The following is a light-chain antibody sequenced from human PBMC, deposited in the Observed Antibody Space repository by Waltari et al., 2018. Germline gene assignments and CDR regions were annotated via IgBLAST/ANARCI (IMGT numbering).Light chain of an antibody. CDR2: SVS. CDR3: SSYAGSNTLV. CDR1: SSDVGGYDS. V-gene: IGLV2-14*03. Sequence: QSALTQPGSVSGSPGQSITISCTGTSSDVGGYDSVNWYQQHPGKAPKLMLHSVSSRPSGVSNRFSGSKSCNTASLTISGLQAEDEADYFCSSYAGSNTLVFGGGTQVTVL. J-gene: IGLJ2*01.